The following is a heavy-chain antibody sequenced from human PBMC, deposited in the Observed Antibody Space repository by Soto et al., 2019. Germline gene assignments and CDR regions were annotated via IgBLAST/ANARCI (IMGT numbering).Heavy chain of an antibody. J-gene: IGHJ4*02. Sequence: VQLQESGPGLVKPSETLSLTCTVSGGSISGHXXXXXXXPARNGLEWIGRTSSSGTTKYNPTLKSRVTMSINTSKNQFPLSLNSVTAADTTVYYCASDLRVGPEEDLDFWGQGTLVTVSS. CDR1: GGSISGHX. CDR2: TSSSGTT. CDR3: ASDLRVGPEEDLDF. V-gene: IGHV4-4*07. D-gene: IGHD3-9*01.